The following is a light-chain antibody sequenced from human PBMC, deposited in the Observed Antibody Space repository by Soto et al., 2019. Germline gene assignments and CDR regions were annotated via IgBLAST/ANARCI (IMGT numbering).Light chain of an antibody. Sequence: DIQMTQSPSTLSASVGDRVTITCRASQSISSWLAWYQQKPGKAPKLLIYDASSLKSGVQSRFSGSGSGTEFTLTISSVQPDDFATYYCQQYNSYSWTFVQGTKVEIK. CDR1: QSISSW. J-gene: IGKJ1*01. V-gene: IGKV1-5*01. CDR3: QQYNSYSWT. CDR2: DAS.